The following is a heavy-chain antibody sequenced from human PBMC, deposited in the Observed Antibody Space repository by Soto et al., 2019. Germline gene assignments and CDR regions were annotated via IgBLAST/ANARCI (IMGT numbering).Heavy chain of an antibody. D-gene: IGHD2-2*01. Sequence: EVQLLESGGGLVQPGGSLRLSYAASGFTFSSYAMSWVRQAPGKGLEWVSAISGSGGSTYYADSVKGRFTISRDNSKNTLYLQMNSLRVEDTAVYYCARGTRYYYYYGMDVWGQGTTVTVSS. V-gene: IGHV3-23*01. CDR2: ISGSGGST. CDR3: ARGTRYYYYYGMDV. J-gene: IGHJ6*02. CDR1: GFTFSSYA.